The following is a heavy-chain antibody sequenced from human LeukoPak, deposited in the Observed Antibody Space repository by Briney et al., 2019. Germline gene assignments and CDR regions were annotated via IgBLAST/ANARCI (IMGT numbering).Heavy chain of an antibody. CDR2: IWYDGSKK. V-gene: IGHV3-33*06. D-gene: IGHD2-21*02. CDR1: GFAFSGYG. Sequence: GGSLRLSCVASGFAFSGYGFHWVRQAPGKGLEWVAVIWYDGSKKYYADSVKGRFTITRDNSKNTLYLQMNSLRAEDTAMYYCAKDDCGGDCYIGPYWGQGTLVTVSS. J-gene: IGHJ4*02. CDR3: AKDDCGGDCYIGPY.